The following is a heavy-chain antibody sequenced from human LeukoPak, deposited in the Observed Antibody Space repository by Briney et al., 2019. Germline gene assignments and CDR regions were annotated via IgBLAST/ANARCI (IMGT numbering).Heavy chain of an antibody. Sequence: PGGSLRLSCAASGFTFSSFGMHWVRQAPGKGLEWVAVIWYDASNKYYVDSVKGRFTISRDNSKNTLYLQINSLRNDDTAVYYCVRGVGVSRFNYLDPWGQGTLVTVSS. CDR1: GFTFSSFG. CDR2: IWYDASNK. D-gene: IGHD1-7*01. J-gene: IGHJ5*02. V-gene: IGHV3-33*01. CDR3: VRGVGVSRFNYLDP.